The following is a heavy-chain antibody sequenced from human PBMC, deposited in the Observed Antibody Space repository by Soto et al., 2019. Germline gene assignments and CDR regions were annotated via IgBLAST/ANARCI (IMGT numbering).Heavy chain of an antibody. D-gene: IGHD2-8*02. V-gene: IGHV3-48*03. CDR1: GFTFSSYE. J-gene: IGHJ6*02. Sequence: QTGGSLRLSCAASGFTFSSYEMNWVRQAPGKGLEWVSYISSSGSTIYYADSVKGRFTISRDNAKNSLFLQVDSLRDEDTAVYYCARLGFCTDTNCNHYFYYYAMDICGQGPTVTVSS. CDR3: ARLGFCTDTNCNHYFYYYAMDI. CDR2: ISSSGSTI.